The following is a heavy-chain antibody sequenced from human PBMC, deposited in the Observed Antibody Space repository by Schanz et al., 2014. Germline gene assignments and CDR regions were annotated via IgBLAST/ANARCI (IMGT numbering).Heavy chain of an antibody. CDR2: ISANGYDT. CDR1: GFAFSSFA. J-gene: IGHJ4*02. Sequence: VQLVESGGGVVQPGGSLRLSCAASGFAFSSFALSWVRQSPGKGLEWVSAISANGYDTYYAPSVKGRFTVSRDNSKNTVYLQMSSLRAEDTAVYYCARGTPFLCDYWGQGTLVTVSS. CDR3: ARGTPFLCDY. V-gene: IGHV3-23*04. D-gene: IGHD3-16*01.